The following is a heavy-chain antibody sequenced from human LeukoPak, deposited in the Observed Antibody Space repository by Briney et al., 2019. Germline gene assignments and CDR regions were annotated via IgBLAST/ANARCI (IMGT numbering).Heavy chain of an antibody. J-gene: IGHJ4*02. CDR2: INHSGST. D-gene: IGHD1-26*01. Sequence: SETLSLTCAVYGGSFSGYYWSWIRQSPDKGLEWIGEINHSGSTYYNPSLKSRVTFSVDTSKNQFSLKLSSVTAADTAVYYCARSSWSLFDYWGQGTLVTVSS. V-gene: IGHV4-34*01. CDR3: ARSSWSLFDY. CDR1: GGSFSGYY.